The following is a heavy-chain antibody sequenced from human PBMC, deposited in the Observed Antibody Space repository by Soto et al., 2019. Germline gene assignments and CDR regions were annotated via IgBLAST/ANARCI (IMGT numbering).Heavy chain of an antibody. CDR1: GPTLSNQI. CDR2: IIPILGIP. CDR3: ARGGAVDYGDYNT. V-gene: IGHV1-69*02. Sequence: QVKLVQSGAEVRKPGSSVRVSCKTSGPTLSNQIIGWVRQAPGQGLEWMGRIIPILGIPNYSQRFQDRLTITADRSTSTVHMELSSLRSEDTAMYFCARGGAVDYGDYNTWGQGTLVTVSS. D-gene: IGHD4-17*01. J-gene: IGHJ5*02.